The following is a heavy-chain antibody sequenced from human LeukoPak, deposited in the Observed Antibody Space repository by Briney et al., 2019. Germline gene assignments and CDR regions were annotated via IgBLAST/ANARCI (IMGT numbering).Heavy chain of an antibody. CDR3: ARQLLVRGVRYYYYYGMDV. J-gene: IGHJ6*02. D-gene: IGHD3-10*01. CDR1: GYSFASYW. V-gene: IGHV5-51*01. CDR2: IYPGDSDT. Sequence: GESLKISCKGSGYSFASYWIGWVRQKPGIGLEWMGIIYPGDSDTRYSPSFQGQVTISADKSISTAYLQWSSLKASDTAMYYCARQLLVRGVRYYYYYGMDVWGQGTTVTVSS.